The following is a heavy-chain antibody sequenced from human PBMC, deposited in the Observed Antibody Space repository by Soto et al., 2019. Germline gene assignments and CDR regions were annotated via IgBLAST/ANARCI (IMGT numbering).Heavy chain of an antibody. Sequence: LQPLSLSCTVSGGSISGISYYRGWIRQPPGKGLEWIGSIYYSGSTYYNPSLKSRVTISVDTSKSQFSLNLSPVTAADTAVYYCARVAYNWNRDFDFRGQGALVTVSS. CDR3: ARVAYNWNRDFDF. CDR2: IYYSGST. CDR1: GGSISGISYY. V-gene: IGHV4-39*07. J-gene: IGHJ4*02. D-gene: IGHD1-20*01.